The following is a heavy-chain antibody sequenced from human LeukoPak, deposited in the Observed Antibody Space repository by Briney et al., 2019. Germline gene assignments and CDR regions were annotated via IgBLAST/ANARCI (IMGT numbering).Heavy chain of an antibody. CDR3: ATSHWGPPYDIVATIFDY. D-gene: IGHD5-12*01. CDR2: ISNSGSTM. Sequence: GGSLRLSCAASGFTFSDYYMSWIRQAPGKGLEWVSYISNSGSTMYYADSVKGRFTISRDNAKNSLYLQMNSLRAEDTAVYYCATSHWGPPYDIVATIFDYWGQGTLVTVSS. V-gene: IGHV3-11*01. CDR1: GFTFSDYY. J-gene: IGHJ4*02.